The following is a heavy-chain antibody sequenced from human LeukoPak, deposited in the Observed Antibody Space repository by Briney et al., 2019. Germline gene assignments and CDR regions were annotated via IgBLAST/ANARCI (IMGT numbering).Heavy chain of an antibody. D-gene: IGHD3-10*01. CDR1: GGSISSGGYY. J-gene: IGHJ4*02. V-gene: IGHV4-31*03. CDR2: IYYSGST. CDR3: ARERGNYYGSGEAPFDY. Sequence: PSETLSLTCTVSGGSISSGGYYWSWIRQHPGKGLEWIGYIYYSGSTYYNPSLKSRVTISVDTSKNQFSLKLSSVTAADTAVYYCARERGNYYGSGEAPFDYWGQGTLVTVSS.